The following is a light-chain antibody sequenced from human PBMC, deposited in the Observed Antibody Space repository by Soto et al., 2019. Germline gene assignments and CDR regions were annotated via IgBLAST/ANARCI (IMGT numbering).Light chain of an antibody. CDR1: QSVSSSF. CDR2: GAS. CDR3: QQYDSSPLT. V-gene: IGKV3-20*01. Sequence: EIVLTQSPGTLSLSPGERATLSCRASQSVSSSFLAWYQQKPGQAPRLLIYGASSRATGIPDGFSGSGSGTDFTLTVSRLEPEDVAVYYCQQYDSSPLTLGGGTKVEIK. J-gene: IGKJ4*01.